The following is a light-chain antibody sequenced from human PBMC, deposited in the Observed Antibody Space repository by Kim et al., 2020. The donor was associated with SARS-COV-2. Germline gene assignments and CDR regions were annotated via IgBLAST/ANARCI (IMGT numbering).Light chain of an antibody. CDR1: RDIRNY. J-gene: IGKJ2*03. Sequence: DIQMTQSPPSLSASIGDRVTITCQASRDIRNYLNWYQQKPGKAPKFLIYDASNLEAGVPSRFSGSGSGTDFTFTISSLQPEDVATYYCQQYDVVPPSFGQGTKAGD. CDR2: DAS. CDR3: QQYDVVPPS. V-gene: IGKV1-33*01.